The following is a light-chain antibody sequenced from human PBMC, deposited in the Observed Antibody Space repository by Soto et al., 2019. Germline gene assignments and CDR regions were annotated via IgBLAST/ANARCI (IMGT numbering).Light chain of an antibody. CDR1: QSISTY. CDR3: QQSYNTPIT. CDR2: TAS. V-gene: IGKV1-39*01. Sequence: EIHVTQSPSSLSASVGDRGTIICRASQSISTYLNWYQQKLGKAPNLLIHTASSLQSGVPSRFSGSGSGTDFTLTISSLQPEDFATYYCQQSYNTPITFGQGTRLEIK. J-gene: IGKJ5*01.